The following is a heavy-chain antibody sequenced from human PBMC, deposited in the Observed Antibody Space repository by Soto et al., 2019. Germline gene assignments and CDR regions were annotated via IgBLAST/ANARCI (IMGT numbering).Heavy chain of an antibody. J-gene: IGHJ6*02. CDR2: IYHNENT. CDR3: ARDRRYCSDTSCYNTMDV. CDR1: GGSVSSSSW. V-gene: IGHV4-4*02. D-gene: IGHD2-2*01. Sequence: PSETLSLTCAVSGGSVSSSSWWSWVRQPPGKGLEWIGEIYHNENTNYNPSLKSRATISVDKSKDQFSLKLSSVTAADTAVYYCARDRRYCSDTSCYNTMDVWGQGTTVTVSS.